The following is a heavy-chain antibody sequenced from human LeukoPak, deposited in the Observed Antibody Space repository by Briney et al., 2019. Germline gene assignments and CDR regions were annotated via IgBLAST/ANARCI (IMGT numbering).Heavy chain of an antibody. V-gene: IGHV3-48*04. D-gene: IGHD3-10*02. Sequence: GGSLRLSCAASGFSFENYNMNWVRQAPGKGLEWVSYISSSGSTIYYADSVKGRFTISRDNDKNSLYLQMNILRAEDTAVYYCAELGITMIGGVWGKGTTVTISS. CDR2: ISSSGSTI. J-gene: IGHJ6*04. CDR3: AELGITMIGGV. CDR1: GFSFENYN.